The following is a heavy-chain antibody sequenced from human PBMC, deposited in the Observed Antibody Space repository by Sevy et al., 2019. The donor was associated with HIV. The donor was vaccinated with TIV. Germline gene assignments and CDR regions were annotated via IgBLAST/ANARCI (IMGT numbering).Heavy chain of an antibody. Sequence: ASVTFSCKDSGYTFTTYDINWARQATRRGLEWMGWMKPNSGGAAYALNFQGRVTITRNTSISTAYMELSSLTYEDTAVYYCAGGGPPWDSDYHWFDPWGQGTLVTVSS. D-gene: IGHD4-4*01. CDR3: AGGGPPWDSDYHWFDP. CDR1: GYTFTTYD. J-gene: IGHJ5*02. V-gene: IGHV1-8*03. CDR2: MKPNSGGA.